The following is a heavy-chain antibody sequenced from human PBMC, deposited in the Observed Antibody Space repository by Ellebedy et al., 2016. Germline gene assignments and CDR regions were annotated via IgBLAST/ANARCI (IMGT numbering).Heavy chain of an antibody. CDR3: ARVGDSRGHYGYYFDC. CDR2: TRNRANSYTT. CDR1: GFTFSDHY. J-gene: IGHJ4*02. D-gene: IGHD3-22*01. V-gene: IGHV3-72*01. Sequence: GESLKISCAASGFTFSDHYMDWVRQAPGKGLEWVGRTRNRANSYTTEYAASVKGRFTISRDDSKNSLFLQMNSLKTEDTAVYYCARVGDSRGHYGYYFDCWGQGTLVTVSS.